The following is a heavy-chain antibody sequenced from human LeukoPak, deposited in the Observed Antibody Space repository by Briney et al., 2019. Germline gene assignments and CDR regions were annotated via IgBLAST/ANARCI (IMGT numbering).Heavy chain of an antibody. D-gene: IGHD6-19*01. Sequence: ASVKVSCKSSGYTFTNYNMHWVRQAPGQGVEWMGWINPNSGDTSYAQKFQDRVTMTRDTSITTAYMELTRLTPDDTAVYYCASLRLVDYWGQGTLVTVSS. V-gene: IGHV1-2*02. CDR1: GYTFTNYN. CDR3: ASLRLVDY. J-gene: IGHJ4*02. CDR2: INPNSGDT.